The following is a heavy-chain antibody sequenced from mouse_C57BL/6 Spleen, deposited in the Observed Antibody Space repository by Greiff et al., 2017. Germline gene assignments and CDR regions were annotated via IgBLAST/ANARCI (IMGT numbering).Heavy chain of an antibody. CDR3: ARSDYYGQAAEISYAMDY. J-gene: IGHJ4*01. V-gene: IGHV1-72*01. CDR2: IDPNSGGT. Sequence: QVQLQQPGAELVKPGASVKLSCKASGYTFTSYWMHWVKQRPGRGLEWIGRIDPNSGGTKYNEKFKSKATLTVDKPSSTAYMQLSSLTSEDSAVYYCARSDYYGQAAEISYAMDYWGQGTSVTVSS. CDR1: GYTFTSYW. D-gene: IGHD1-1*01.